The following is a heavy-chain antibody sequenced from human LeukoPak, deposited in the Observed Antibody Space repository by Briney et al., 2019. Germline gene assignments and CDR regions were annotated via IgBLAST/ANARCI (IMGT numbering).Heavy chain of an antibody. J-gene: IGHJ4*02. D-gene: IGHD3-16*01. V-gene: IGHV3-23*01. Sequence: GGSLRLSCAASGFTFSSYAMTWVRQAPGKGLEWVSTISASGGSSYYADSVKGRFTISRDNAKNSLYLQMNSLRAEDTAVYYCARDLPYMITFGGANWGQGTLVTVSS. CDR3: ARDLPYMITFGGAN. CDR2: ISASGGSS. CDR1: GFTFSSYA.